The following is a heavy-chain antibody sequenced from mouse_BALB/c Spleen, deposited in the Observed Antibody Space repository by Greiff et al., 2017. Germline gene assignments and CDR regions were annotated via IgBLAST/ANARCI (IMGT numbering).Heavy chain of an antibody. Sequence: EVQGVESGGGLVQPGGSRKLSCAASGFTFSSFGMHWVRQAPEKGLEWVAYISSGSSTIYYADTVKGRFTISRDNPKNTLFLQMTSLRSDDTAMYYCAMVYDYYAMDYWGQGTSVTVSS. CDR2: ISSGSSTI. V-gene: IGHV5-17*02. D-gene: IGHD2-3*01. CDR3: AMVYDYYAMDY. CDR1: GFTFSSFG. J-gene: IGHJ4*01.